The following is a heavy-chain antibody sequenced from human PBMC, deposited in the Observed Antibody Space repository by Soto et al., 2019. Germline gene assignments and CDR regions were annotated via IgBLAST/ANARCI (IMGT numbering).Heavy chain of an antibody. D-gene: IGHD4-17*01. CDR1: GFPFRSYE. CDR2: ITSSSDAI. Sequence: EVQLVESGGALVHPGGSLRLSCAVSGFPFRSYEMNWVRQAPGKGPEWVSYITSSSDAIYYEASVKGRFTVSRYIAKNSLFLQMNSQRAEDTAVYYCAILDFGDYLLSYGVDVWGQGTTGSVSS. J-gene: IGHJ6*02. CDR3: AILDFGDYLLSYGVDV. V-gene: IGHV3-48*03.